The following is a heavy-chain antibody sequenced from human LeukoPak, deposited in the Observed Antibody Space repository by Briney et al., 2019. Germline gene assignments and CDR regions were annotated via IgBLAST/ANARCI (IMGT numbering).Heavy chain of an antibody. J-gene: IGHJ4*02. CDR3: ARDYGGPHYFDY. D-gene: IGHD2-15*01. Sequence: GGSLRLSCAASGFTFSSHDMNWVRQAPGKGLEWLSSITTASTSYIYYADSVKGRFTISRDDAKNSLYLQMDSLRAGDTAVYYCARDYGGPHYFDYWGQGTLVTVSS. V-gene: IGHV3-21*01. CDR1: GFTFSSHD. CDR2: ITTASTSYI.